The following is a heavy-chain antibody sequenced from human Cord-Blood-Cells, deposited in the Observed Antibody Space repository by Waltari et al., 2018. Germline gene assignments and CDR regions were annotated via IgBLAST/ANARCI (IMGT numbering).Heavy chain of an antibody. CDR1: GFTFSSYR. Sequence: EVQLVESGGGLVQPGGSLRLSCAASGFTFSSYRMDWVRHAPGKGLGGVSPINSDGSSTSYADSVKGRFTISRDNAKNTLYLQMNSLRAEDTAVYYCVGGSSFDWGQGTLVTVSS. CDR3: VGGSSFD. D-gene: IGHD6-13*01. J-gene: IGHJ4*02. CDR2: INSDGSST. V-gene: IGHV3-74*01.